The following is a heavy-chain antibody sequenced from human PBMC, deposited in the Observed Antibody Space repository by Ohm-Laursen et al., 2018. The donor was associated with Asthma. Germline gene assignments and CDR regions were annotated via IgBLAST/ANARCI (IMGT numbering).Heavy chain of an antibody. J-gene: IGHJ5*02. CDR1: GYTFTSYA. V-gene: IGHV1-3*01. Sequence: ASVKVSCKASGYTFTSYAMHWVRQAPGQRLEWMGWINASNGNTKYSQKFQGRVTITRDTSASTAYMELSSLRSEDTAVYYCARWVYCSSTSCSTHNWFDPWGQGTLVTVSS. CDR3: ARWVYCSSTSCSTHNWFDP. D-gene: IGHD2-2*02. CDR2: INASNGNT.